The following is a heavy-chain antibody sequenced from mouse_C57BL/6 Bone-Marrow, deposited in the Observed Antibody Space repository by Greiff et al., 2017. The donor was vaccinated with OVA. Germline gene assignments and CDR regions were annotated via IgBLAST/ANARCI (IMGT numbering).Heavy chain of an antibody. Sequence: QVQLQQPGAELVMPGASVKLSCKASGYTFTSYWMHWVKQRPGQGLEWIGEIDPSDSYTNYNQKFKGKSTLTVDKSSSTAYMQLSSLTSEDSAVYYCARWGNYVPYWGQGTTRTVSS. CDR3: ARWGNYVPY. CDR1: GYTFTSYW. CDR2: IDPSDSYT. J-gene: IGHJ2*01. D-gene: IGHD1-1*02. V-gene: IGHV1-69*01.